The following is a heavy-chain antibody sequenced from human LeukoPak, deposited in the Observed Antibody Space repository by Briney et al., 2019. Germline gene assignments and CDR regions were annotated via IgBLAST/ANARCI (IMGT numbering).Heavy chain of an antibody. D-gene: IGHD6-6*01. CDR1: GFTFSSYW. Sequence: AGSLRLSCAASGFTFSSYWMHWVRQAPGKGLLGVSRINTDGSSTTYADSVKGRFTISRDNAKNTLYLQMNSLIAEDTAVYYCARGGVYSTSAVDYWGQGTLVTVSS. J-gene: IGHJ4*02. CDR2: INTDGSST. CDR3: ARGGVYSTSAVDY. V-gene: IGHV3-74*01.